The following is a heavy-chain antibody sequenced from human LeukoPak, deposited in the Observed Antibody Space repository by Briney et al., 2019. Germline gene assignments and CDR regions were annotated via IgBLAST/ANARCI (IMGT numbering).Heavy chain of an antibody. V-gene: IGHV4-59*01. CDR1: GGSTSSYY. CDR3: ARDGVAAAGKSIDAFDI. CDR2: IYYSGST. D-gene: IGHD6-13*01. Sequence: SETLSLTCTVSGGSTSSYYWSWIRQPPGKGLEWIGYIYYSGSTNYNPSLKSRVTISLDTSKNQFSLKLSSVTAADTAVYYCARDGVAAAGKSIDAFDIWGQGTMVTVSS. J-gene: IGHJ3*02.